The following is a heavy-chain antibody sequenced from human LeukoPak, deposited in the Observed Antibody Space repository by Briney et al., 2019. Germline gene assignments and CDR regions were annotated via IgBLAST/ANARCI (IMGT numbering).Heavy chain of an antibody. CDR2: INHSGST. D-gene: IGHD6-19*01. Sequence: SETLSLTCAVYGGSFSGYYWSWIRQPPGKGLEWIGEINHSGSTNYNPSLKSRVTISVDTSKNQFSLKLSSVTAADTAVYYCARGGLAVAGRSYYFDYWGQGTLVTVSS. J-gene: IGHJ4*02. CDR1: GGSFSGYY. CDR3: ARGGLAVAGRSYYFDY. V-gene: IGHV4-34*01.